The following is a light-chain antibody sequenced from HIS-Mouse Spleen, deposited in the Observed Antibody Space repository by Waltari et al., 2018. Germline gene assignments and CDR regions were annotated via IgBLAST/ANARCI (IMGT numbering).Light chain of an antibody. CDR2: DVS. CDR3: SSYTSSSTDYV. J-gene: IGLJ1*01. Sequence: QSALTQPASVSGSPGQSITISCTGTSSHVGAYNYLSWYQQHPGQAPKLMIYDVSNRPSGVSKRFSGSKSGNTPALTISGLQAEDEADYYCSSYTSSSTDYVFGTGTKVTVL. V-gene: IGLV2-14*03. CDR1: SSHVGAYNY.